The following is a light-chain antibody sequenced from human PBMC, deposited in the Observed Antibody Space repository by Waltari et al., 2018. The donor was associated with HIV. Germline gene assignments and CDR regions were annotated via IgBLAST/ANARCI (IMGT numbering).Light chain of an antibody. CDR3: QQTYSVSIT. CDR2: GVS. V-gene: IGKV1-39*01. Sequence: IQLTHSPSSPSPSLGAKVPITCRASQHIKTFLNWYQVRPGKAPRVLVYGVSSLPTGVPSRFTGDGSGSDFTLTINNLQPEDFASYFCQQTYSVSITFGPGTRLEI. CDR1: QHIKTF. J-gene: IGKJ5*01.